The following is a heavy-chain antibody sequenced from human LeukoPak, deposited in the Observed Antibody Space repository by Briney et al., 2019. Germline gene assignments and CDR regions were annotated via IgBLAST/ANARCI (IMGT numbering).Heavy chain of an antibody. Sequence: GGSLRLSCAASGVTFSNHAMSWVRQAPGKGLEWVSGITGSGGSTYHAESVKGRFTISRDNSKNTLYLQMNSLRAEDTAVYYCAKRLRPAYCGGDCYSSYYYYYGMDVWGQGTTVAVSS. J-gene: IGHJ6*02. CDR1: GVTFSNHA. D-gene: IGHD2-21*02. V-gene: IGHV3-23*01. CDR3: AKRLRPAYCGGDCYSSYYYYYGMDV. CDR2: ITGSGGST.